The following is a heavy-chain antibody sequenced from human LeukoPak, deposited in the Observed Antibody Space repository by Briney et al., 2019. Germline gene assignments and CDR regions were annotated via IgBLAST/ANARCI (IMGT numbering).Heavy chain of an antibody. CDR1: GFTFSSYA. Sequence: GRSLRLSCAASGFTFSSYAMHWVRQAPGKGLEWVAATSYDGSIKEYADSVQGRFTISRDNSKNMLYLQMNSLRAEDTAVYYCAKGSATTRPYYSDYWGQGTLVTVSS. CDR3: AKGSATTRPYYSDY. V-gene: IGHV3-30-3*01. D-gene: IGHD1-1*01. CDR2: TSYDGSIK. J-gene: IGHJ4*02.